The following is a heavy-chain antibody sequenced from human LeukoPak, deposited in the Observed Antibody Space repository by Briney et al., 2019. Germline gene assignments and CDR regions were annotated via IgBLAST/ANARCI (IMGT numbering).Heavy chain of an antibody. Sequence: SETLSLTCAVYGGSFSGYYWSWIRQPPGKGLEWIGSIYYSGSTYYNPSLKSRVTISVDTSKNQFSLKLSSVTAADTAVYYCARPTVYGDYGLNWGQGTLVTVSS. D-gene: IGHD4-17*01. V-gene: IGHV4-34*01. CDR2: IYYSGST. CDR3: ARPTVYGDYGLN. CDR1: GGSFSGYY. J-gene: IGHJ4*02.